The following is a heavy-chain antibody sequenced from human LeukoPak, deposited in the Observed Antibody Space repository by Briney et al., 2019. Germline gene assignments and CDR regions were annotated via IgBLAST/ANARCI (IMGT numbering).Heavy chain of an antibody. Sequence: SETLSLTCTVSDDSITNTLFYWVWIRQSPGKGLESIGSINYSGVTLYNPSLKSRVTISVDTSKNQFSLKLSSVTAADTAVYYCARRRAAAGDFDYWGQGTLVTVSS. J-gene: IGHJ4*02. CDR2: INYSGVT. V-gene: IGHV4-39*07. CDR1: DDSITNTLFY. D-gene: IGHD6-13*01. CDR3: ARRRAAAGDFDY.